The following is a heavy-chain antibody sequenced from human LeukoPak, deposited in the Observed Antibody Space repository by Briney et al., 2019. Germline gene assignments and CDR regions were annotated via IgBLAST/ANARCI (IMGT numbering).Heavy chain of an antibody. CDR1: GFTFSDYY. V-gene: IGHV3-11*04. CDR2: ISANGNNK. Sequence: GGSLRLSCAASGFTFSDYYMTWIRQAPGKGLEWVSYISANGNNKYYADSVKGRFTISRDNAKNSLYLQMNSLRVEDTAVYYCASSQTSVAGIVGCWGQGTLVTVSS. CDR3: ASSQTSVAGIVGC. J-gene: IGHJ4*02. D-gene: IGHD6-19*01.